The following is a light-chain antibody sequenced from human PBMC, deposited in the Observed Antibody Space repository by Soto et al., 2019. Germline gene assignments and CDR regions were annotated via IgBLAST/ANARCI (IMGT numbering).Light chain of an antibody. J-gene: IGLJ2*01. Sequence: QLVLTQPPSASGTPGQRVTISCSGGSSNIGSNTVNWYQHLPGTAPKLLIYSNNQRPSGVPDRFSGSMSGTSASLAISGLQSEDEADYYCAAWDDSLNGPVFGGGTKLTVL. CDR1: SSNIGSNT. CDR3: AAWDDSLNGPV. CDR2: SNN. V-gene: IGLV1-44*01.